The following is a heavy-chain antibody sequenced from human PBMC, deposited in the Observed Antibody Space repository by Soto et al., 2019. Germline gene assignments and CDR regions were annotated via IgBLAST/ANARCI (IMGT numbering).Heavy chain of an antibody. CDR3: ARTTYGDYGRPGFYYYGMDV. D-gene: IGHD4-17*01. V-gene: IGHV1-69*01. Sequence: QVQLVQSGAEVKKPGSSVKVSCKASGGTFSSYAISWVRQAPGQGLEWMGGIIPIFGTANYAQKFQGRVTITADESTSTAYMELSSLRSEDTAVYYCARTTYGDYGRPGFYYYGMDVWDQGTTVTVSS. CDR2: IIPIFGTA. J-gene: IGHJ6*02. CDR1: GGTFSSYA.